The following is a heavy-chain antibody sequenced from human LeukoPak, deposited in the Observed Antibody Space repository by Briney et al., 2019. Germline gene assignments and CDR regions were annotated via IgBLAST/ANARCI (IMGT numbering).Heavy chain of an antibody. V-gene: IGHV3-23*01. CDR3: AKVSGPTDF. J-gene: IGHJ4*02. CDR1: GFTFSSYG. Sequence: GXXLRLSCAASGFTFSSYGMRWVRQAPGKGLEWVSAVSGSGRNTYYADSVKGRFTISRDNSKNTLYLQMNSLRAEDTAVYYCAKVSGPTDFWGQGALVTVSS. CDR2: VSGSGRNT.